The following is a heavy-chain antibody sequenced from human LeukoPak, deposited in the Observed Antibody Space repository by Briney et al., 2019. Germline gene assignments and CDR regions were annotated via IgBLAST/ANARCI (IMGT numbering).Heavy chain of an antibody. CDR1: GFTFSSYS. Sequence: GGSLRLSCAASGFTFSSYSMNWVRQAPGKGLEWLSNISRGSTTIYYADSVKGRFTISRDNAKNSLYLQMNSLRAEDTAVYYCARDSYSSSRNDYWGQGTLVTVSS. J-gene: IGHJ4*02. CDR3: ARDSYSSSRNDY. V-gene: IGHV3-48*01. D-gene: IGHD6-13*01. CDR2: ISRGSTTI.